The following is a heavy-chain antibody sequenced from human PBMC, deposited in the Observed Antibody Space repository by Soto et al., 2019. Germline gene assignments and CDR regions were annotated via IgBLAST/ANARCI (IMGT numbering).Heavy chain of an antibody. D-gene: IGHD3-10*01. CDR1: GFTFSSYA. CDR2: ISYDGSNK. Sequence: PGGSLRLSCAASGFTFSSYAMHWVRQAPGKGLEWVAVISYDGSNKYYADSVKGRFTISRDNFKNTLYLQMNSLRAEDTAVYYCARDNGLSLVRGVRNTTTPNGYYYYGMDVWGQGTTVTVSS. V-gene: IGHV3-30-3*01. J-gene: IGHJ6*02. CDR3: ARDNGLSLVRGVRNTTTPNGYYYYGMDV.